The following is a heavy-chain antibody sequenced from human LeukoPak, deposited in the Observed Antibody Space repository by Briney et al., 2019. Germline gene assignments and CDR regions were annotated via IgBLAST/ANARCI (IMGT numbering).Heavy chain of an antibody. J-gene: IGHJ3*02. CDR2: IYYSGST. V-gene: IGHV4-59*01. D-gene: IGHD3-3*01. CDR1: GGSISSYY. CDR3: ARDRGFLGRGAFDI. Sequence: PSETLSLTCTVSGGSISSYYWSWIRQPPGKGLGWIGYIYYSGSTNYNPSLKSRVTISVDTSKNQFSLKLSSVTAADTAVYYCARDRGFLGRGAFDIWGQGTMVTVSS.